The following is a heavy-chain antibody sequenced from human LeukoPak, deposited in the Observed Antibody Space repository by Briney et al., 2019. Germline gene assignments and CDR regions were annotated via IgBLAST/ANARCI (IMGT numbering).Heavy chain of an antibody. D-gene: IGHD2-15*01. CDR3: ARLGCSGGGCYSRTYWAFDI. J-gene: IGHJ3*02. Sequence: SETLSLTCTVSGGSISSSSYYWGWIRQPPGKGLVWIGSIYYSGSTYYNPSLKSRVTISVDTSKNQFSLKLTSVTAADTAVYYCARLGCSGGGCYSRTYWAFDIWGQGTMVTVSS. CDR1: GGSISSSSYY. CDR2: IYYSGST. V-gene: IGHV4-39*01.